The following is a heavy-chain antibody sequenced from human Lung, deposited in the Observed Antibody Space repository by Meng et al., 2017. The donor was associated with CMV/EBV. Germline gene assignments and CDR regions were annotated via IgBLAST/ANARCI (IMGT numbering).Heavy chain of an antibody. J-gene: IGHJ4*02. CDR3: AREYRLKYDSSGFDF. D-gene: IGHD3-22*01. CDR1: GFTFNTYW. Sequence: SXAASGFTFNTYWMHWVRQAPGKGLVWVSRITSDGSSTTYADSVKGRFTISRDNAKNTLYLQMNSLGAEDTAVYYCAREYRLKYDSSGFDFWGQGXLVXVSS. V-gene: IGHV3-74*01. CDR2: ITSDGSST.